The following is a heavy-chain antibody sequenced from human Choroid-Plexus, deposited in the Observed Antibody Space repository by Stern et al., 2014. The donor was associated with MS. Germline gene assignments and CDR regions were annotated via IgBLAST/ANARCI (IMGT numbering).Heavy chain of an antibody. Sequence: VHLVESGGGVAQPGRPLRLSCVASGFTFGSCAMHWVRQAPGKGLEWVAGVSYDGSNKYYADSVKGRFTISRDNSQNTLYMQMSSLRPEDTAVYYCAKDRQYLTYFFDHWGQGSLVTVSS. CDR2: VSYDGSNK. J-gene: IGHJ5*02. V-gene: IGHV3-30*18. CDR1: GFTFGSCA. CDR3: AKDRQYLTYFFDH. D-gene: IGHD2/OR15-2a*01.